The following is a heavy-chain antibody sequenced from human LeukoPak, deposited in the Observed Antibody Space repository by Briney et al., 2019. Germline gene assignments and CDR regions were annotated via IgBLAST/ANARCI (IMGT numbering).Heavy chain of an antibody. CDR2: ISDDGAYI. J-gene: IGHJ5*02. D-gene: IGHD6-13*01. CDR3: ARDPHNVAANWFDP. CDR1: GFTFNDYA. V-gene: IGHV3-21*01. Sequence: GRSLRLSCAASGFTFNDYAMNWVRQAPGKGLEWVSSISDDGAYIYYADSVMGRFTISRDNANNSLYLQMNSLSPEDTAVYYCARDPHNVAANWFDPWGQGALVTVSS.